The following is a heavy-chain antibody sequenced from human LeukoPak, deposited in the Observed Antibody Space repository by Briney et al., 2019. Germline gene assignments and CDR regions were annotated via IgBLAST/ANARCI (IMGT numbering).Heavy chain of an antibody. Sequence: GGSLRLSCTASGFNFGIYGMHWVRQAPGKGLEWVAVMWDDGTNEYYADPVKGRFTISRDNSKNTLYLQMNSLRAEDTAVYYCARVRYSGSYYEYFQHWGQGTLVTVSS. J-gene: IGHJ1*01. CDR2: MWDDGTNE. CDR1: GFNFGIYG. D-gene: IGHD1-26*01. CDR3: ARVRYSGSYYEYFQH. V-gene: IGHV3-30*19.